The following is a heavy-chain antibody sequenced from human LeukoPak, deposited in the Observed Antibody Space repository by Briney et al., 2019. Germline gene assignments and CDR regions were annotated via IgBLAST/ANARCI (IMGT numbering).Heavy chain of an antibody. V-gene: IGHV3-21*01. Sequence: GGSLRLSCAASGFTFSGYGMHWVRQAPGKGLEWVSSISSSSSYIYYADSMKGRFTISRDNAKKSLYLQMNSLRAEDTAVYYCARVQRGIAVALDYWGQGTLATVSS. CDR1: GFTFSGYG. CDR2: ISSSSSYI. D-gene: IGHD6-19*01. J-gene: IGHJ4*02. CDR3: ARVQRGIAVALDY.